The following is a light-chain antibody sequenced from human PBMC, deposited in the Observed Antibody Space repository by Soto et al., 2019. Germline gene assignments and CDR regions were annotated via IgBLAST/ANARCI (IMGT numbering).Light chain of an antibody. V-gene: IGKV3-15*01. Sequence: EIVMTQSPATLSVSPGEGATLSCRASQSVRSSLAWYQQIPGQAPRLLIYGASTRATGVPARFSGSGSGTDFSLTISSLQPEDFAVYYCQQYNNWPLTFGGGTRVEIK. CDR3: QQYNNWPLT. CDR1: QSVRSS. CDR2: GAS. J-gene: IGKJ4*01.